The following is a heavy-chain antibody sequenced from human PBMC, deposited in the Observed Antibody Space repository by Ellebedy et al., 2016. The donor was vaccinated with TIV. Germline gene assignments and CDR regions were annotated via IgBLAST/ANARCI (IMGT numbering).Heavy chain of an antibody. Sequence: PGGSLRLSCAASGFTFSNVWMSRVRQAPGKGLEWVGRIKSKGDGGTTGYAEPVKGRFTISRDDSKNTLYLHMISLKTEDTAVYYCTTEYRGHYGMDVWGQGTTVTVSS. D-gene: IGHD1-14*01. V-gene: IGHV3-15*01. CDR2: IKSKGDGGTT. J-gene: IGHJ6*02. CDR1: GFTFSNVW. CDR3: TTEYRGHYGMDV.